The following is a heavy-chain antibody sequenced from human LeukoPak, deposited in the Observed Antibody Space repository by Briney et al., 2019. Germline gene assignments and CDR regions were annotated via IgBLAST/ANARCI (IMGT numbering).Heavy chain of an antibody. V-gene: IGHV4-59*11. CDR1: GGSISSHY. CDR2: IYYSGST. Sequence: PSETLSLTCTVSGGSISSHYWSWIRQPPGKGLEWIGYIYYSGSTNYNPSLKSRVTISVDTSKNQFSLKLSAVTASDTAMYYCARERQASRNAFDIWGQGTMVTVSS. CDR3: ARERQASRNAFDI. J-gene: IGHJ3*02.